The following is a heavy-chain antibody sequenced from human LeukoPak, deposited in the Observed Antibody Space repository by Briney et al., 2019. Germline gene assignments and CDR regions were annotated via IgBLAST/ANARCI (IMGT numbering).Heavy chain of an antibody. CDR3: ARDAHYYDSSGYFRAPFEY. CDR1: GFTFSSYS. D-gene: IGHD3-22*01. J-gene: IGHJ4*02. Sequence: GGSLRLSCAASGFTFSSYSMNWVRQAPGKGLEWVSYINGGGSTIYYADSVKGRFTISRDNAKNSLYLQMSSLRAEDTAVYYCARDAHYYDSSGYFRAPFEYWGQGTLVTVSS. CDR2: INGGGSTI. V-gene: IGHV3-48*04.